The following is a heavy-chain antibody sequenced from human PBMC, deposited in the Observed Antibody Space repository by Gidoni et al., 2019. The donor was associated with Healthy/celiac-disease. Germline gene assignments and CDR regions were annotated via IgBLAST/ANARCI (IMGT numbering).Heavy chain of an antibody. Sequence: QVQLQESGPGLVKPSGTLSLTCAVPGGSISSSNWWSWVRQPPGKGLEWIGEIYHSGSTNYNPSLKSRVTISVDKSKNQFSLKLSSVTAADTAVYYCARDGDTTGASYYYYGMDVWGQGTTVTVSS. CDR3: ARDGDTTGASYYYYGMDV. CDR2: IYHSGST. V-gene: IGHV4-4*02. CDR1: GGSISSSNW. D-gene: IGHD1-1*01. J-gene: IGHJ6*02.